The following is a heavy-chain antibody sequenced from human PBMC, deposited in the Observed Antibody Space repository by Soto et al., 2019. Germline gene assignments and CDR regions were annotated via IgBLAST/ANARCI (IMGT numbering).Heavy chain of an antibody. J-gene: IGHJ4*02. CDR2: INHSGST. CDR1: GGSFSGYY. Sequence: QVQLQQWGAGLLKPSETRSLNCAVYGGSFSGYYWTWIRQPPGTGLEWIGEINHSGSTNYNPSLKSRVTISVDTSKNQFSLKLTSVTAADTAVYYCARDKITCLFDYWGQGTLVTVSS. V-gene: IGHV4-34*01. CDR3: ARDKITCLFDY. D-gene: IGHD3-10*01.